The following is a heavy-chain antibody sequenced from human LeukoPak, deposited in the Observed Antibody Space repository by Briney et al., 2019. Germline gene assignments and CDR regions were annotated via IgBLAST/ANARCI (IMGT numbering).Heavy chain of an antibody. J-gene: IGHJ4*02. CDR3: ARGGVAVAQTFDY. D-gene: IGHD6-19*01. Sequence: SQTLSLTCAISGDSVSRNSVTWNWIRQSPSRGLEWLGRTYYRSKWYDDYAVSVKSRITINPDTSQNHFSLQLNSVTPEDTAVYYCARGGVAVAQTFDYWGQGNLVTVSS. CDR1: GDSVSRNSVT. V-gene: IGHV6-1*01. CDR2: TYYRSKWYD.